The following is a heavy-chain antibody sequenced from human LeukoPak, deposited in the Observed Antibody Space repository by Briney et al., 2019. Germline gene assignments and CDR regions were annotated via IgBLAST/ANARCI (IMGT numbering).Heavy chain of an antibody. CDR2: ISSSGSTI. CDR1: GFTFSDYY. Sequence: GGSLRLSCAASGFTFSDYYMSWIRQAPGKGLEWVSYISSSGSTIYYADSVKGRFTISRDNAKNSLYLQMNSLRAEDTAVYYCARDLGAYSSSWYGGYWGQGTLVTVSS. V-gene: IGHV3-11*01. D-gene: IGHD6-13*01. J-gene: IGHJ4*02. CDR3: ARDLGAYSSSWYGGY.